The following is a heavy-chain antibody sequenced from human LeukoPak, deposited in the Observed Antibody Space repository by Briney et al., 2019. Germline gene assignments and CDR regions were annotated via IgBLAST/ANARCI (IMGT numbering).Heavy chain of an antibody. CDR2: MNPKSGNT. Sequence: ASVKVSCKASGYTFSSDDINWVRQAPGQGLEWMGWMNPKSGNTGYAQKFLGRVTMTRNTSISTAYMELSRLRSEDTAVYYCARGRVFPGVAPRQVWFDPWGQSTPVTVSS. CDR3: ARGRVFPGVAPRQVWFDP. D-gene: IGHD3-10*01. J-gene: IGHJ5*02. V-gene: IGHV1-8*02. CDR1: GYTFSSDD.